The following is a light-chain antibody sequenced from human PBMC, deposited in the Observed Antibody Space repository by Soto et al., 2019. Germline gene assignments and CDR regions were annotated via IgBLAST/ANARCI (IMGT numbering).Light chain of an antibody. CDR3: SSYTSSSTLV. J-gene: IGLJ1*01. CDR2: EVS. CDR1: SSDVGGYNF. V-gene: IGLV2-14*01. Sequence: QSALTQPASVSGSPGQSITISCTGTSSDVGGYNFVPWYQQRPGKAPKLMIYEVSNRPSGVSNRFSGSKSGNTASLTISGLQAEDEADYYCSSYTSSSTLVFGTGTKLTVL.